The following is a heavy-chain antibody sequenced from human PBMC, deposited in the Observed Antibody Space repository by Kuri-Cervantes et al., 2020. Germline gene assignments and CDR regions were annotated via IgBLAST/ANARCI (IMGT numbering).Heavy chain of an antibody. CDR1: GGSVSSGSYY. D-gene: IGHD2-2*01. V-gene: IGHV4-61*01. J-gene: IGHJ4*02. CDR2: IYYSGST. CDR3: ARVRRPSQFDY. Sequence: GSLRLSCTVSGGSVSSGSYYWSWIRQPPGKGLEWIGYIYYSGSTNYNPSLKSRVTISVDTSKNQFSLKLSSVTAADTAVYYCARVRRPSQFDYWGQGTLVTVSS.